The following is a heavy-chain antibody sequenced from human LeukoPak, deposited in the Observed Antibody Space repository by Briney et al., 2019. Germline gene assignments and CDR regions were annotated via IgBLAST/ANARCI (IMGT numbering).Heavy chain of an antibody. Sequence: PGRSLRLSCAASGFTFSSYWMNWVRQAPGKGLEWVANIKPDGSDQYYVDSVKGRFTISRDNAKNSLYLQMNSLRAEDTAVYYCARDGATLLYYDSSGYLHWGQGTLVTVSS. J-gene: IGHJ4*02. D-gene: IGHD3-22*01. CDR1: GFTFSSYW. V-gene: IGHV3-7*05. CDR3: ARDGATLLYYDSSGYLH. CDR2: IKPDGSDQ.